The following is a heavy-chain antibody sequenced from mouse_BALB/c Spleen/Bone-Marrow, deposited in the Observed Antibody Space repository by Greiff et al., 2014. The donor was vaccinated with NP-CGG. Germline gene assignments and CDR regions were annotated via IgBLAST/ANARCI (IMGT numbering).Heavy chain of an antibody. V-gene: IGHV5-6-4*01. Sequence: VQLKDSGGGLVKPGGSLKLSCAASGFTFSSYTMSWVRQTPEKRLEWVATISSGGSYTYYPDSVKGRFTISRDNAKNTLYLQMSSLKSEDTAMYYCTRDRGNPAWFAYWGQGTLVTVSA. D-gene: IGHD2-1*01. CDR3: TRDRGNPAWFAY. CDR1: GFTFSSYT. J-gene: IGHJ3*01. CDR2: ISSGGSYT.